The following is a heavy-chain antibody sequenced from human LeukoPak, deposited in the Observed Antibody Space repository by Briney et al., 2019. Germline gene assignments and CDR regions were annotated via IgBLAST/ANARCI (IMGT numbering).Heavy chain of an antibody. CDR1: GFTFSSYA. Sequence: PGESLRVSCAASGFTFSSYAMSWVRQAPGKGLEWVSAISGSGGSTYYADSVKGRFTISRDNSKNTLYLQMNSLRAEDTAVYYCASHRGTSIRPGYFDYWGQGTLVTVSS. V-gene: IGHV3-23*01. CDR3: ASHRGTSIRPGYFDY. D-gene: IGHD1-1*01. J-gene: IGHJ4*02. CDR2: ISGSGGST.